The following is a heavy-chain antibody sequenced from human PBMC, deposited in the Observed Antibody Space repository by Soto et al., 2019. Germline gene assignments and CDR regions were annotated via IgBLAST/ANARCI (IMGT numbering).Heavy chain of an antibody. J-gene: IGHJ5*02. CDR2: INHSGST. Sequence: SETLSLTCAVYGGSFSGYYWSWIRQPPGKGLEWIGEINHSGSTNYNPSLKSRVTISVDTSKNQFSLKLSSVTAADTAVYYCARHTLAVAGTTWFDPWGQGTLVNVSS. CDR3: ARHTLAVAGTTWFDP. CDR1: GGSFSGYY. V-gene: IGHV4-34*01. D-gene: IGHD6-19*01.